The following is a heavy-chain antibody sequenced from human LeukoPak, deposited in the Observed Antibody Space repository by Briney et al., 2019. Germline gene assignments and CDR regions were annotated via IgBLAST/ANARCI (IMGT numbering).Heavy chain of an antibody. CDR2: VYHSGST. CDR1: GDSISSRSYY. D-gene: IGHD1-26*01. V-gene: IGHV4-39*07. CDR3: ARERTLGVGATGD. J-gene: IGHJ4*02. Sequence: SETLSLTCTVSGDSISSRSYYWGWIRQPPGKGLEWIGEVYHSGSTNYNPSLKSRVTISVDKSKNQFSLKLSSVTAADTAVYYCARERTLGVGATGDWGQGTLVTVSS.